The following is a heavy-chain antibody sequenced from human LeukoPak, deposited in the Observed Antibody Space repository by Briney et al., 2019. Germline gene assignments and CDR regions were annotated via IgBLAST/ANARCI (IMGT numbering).Heavy chain of an antibody. CDR1: GFTVSSNY. CDR3: ASASYGSGSDY. J-gene: IGHJ4*02. Sequence: PGGSLRLSCAASGFTVSSNYMSWVRQAPGKGLEWVSVIYSGGSTYYADSVKGRFTISRDNSENTLYLQMNSLRAEDTAVYYCASASYGSGSDYWGQGTLVTVSS. CDR2: IYSGGST. V-gene: IGHV3-66*01. D-gene: IGHD3-10*01.